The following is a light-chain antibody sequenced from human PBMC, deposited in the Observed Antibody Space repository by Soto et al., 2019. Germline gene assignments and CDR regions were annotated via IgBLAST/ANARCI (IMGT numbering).Light chain of an antibody. CDR2: DVN. Sequence: QSALTQPPSVSGSPGQSITISCTGSSSDVGAYNWVAWYQQHPGKAPKLIICDVNNRPSGVSNRFSGSKSGNTASLTISGLQDEDDGDYYCSSYTNTDSVVFGGGTKLTVL. J-gene: IGLJ2*01. CDR3: SSYTNTDSVV. V-gene: IGLV2-14*03. CDR1: SSDVGAYNW.